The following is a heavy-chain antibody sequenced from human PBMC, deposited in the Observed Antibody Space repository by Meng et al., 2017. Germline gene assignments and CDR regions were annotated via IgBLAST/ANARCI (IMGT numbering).Heavy chain of an antibody. CDR1: GYSFTSYW. CDR2: IYPGDSDT. CDR3: ASHGRIVGATFYYGMDV. Sequence: GESLKISCKGSGYSFTSYWIGWVRQMPGKGLEWMGIIYPGDSDTRYSPSFQGQVTISADKSISTAYLQWSSLKASDTAMYYCASHGRIVGATFYYGMDVWGQGNTV. V-gene: IGHV5-51*01. D-gene: IGHD1-26*01. J-gene: IGHJ6*01.